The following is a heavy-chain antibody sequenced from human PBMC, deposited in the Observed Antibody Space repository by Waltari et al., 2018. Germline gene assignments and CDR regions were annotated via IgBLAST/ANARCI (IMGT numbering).Heavy chain of an antibody. CDR3: VAAKEYDYDGSGDDAFET. Sequence: QVQLQESGPGLAKSSETLSLTCAVSGYSMRSGYYWGWIRQPPRKGLEWIASIDPSGSVYYKPSLRSRVTISVDTSRNQFSLEMTSVTATDTATDYGVAAKEYDYDGSGDDAFETWGQGTLVTVSS. CDR1: GYSMRSGYY. V-gene: IGHV4-38-2*01. CDR2: IDPSGSV. D-gene: IGHD3-16*01. J-gene: IGHJ3*02.